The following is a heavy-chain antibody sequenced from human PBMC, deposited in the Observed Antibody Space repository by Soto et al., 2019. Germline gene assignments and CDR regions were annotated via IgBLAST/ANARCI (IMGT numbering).Heavy chain of an antibody. CDR1: GYTFTSYG. Sequence: ASVKVSCKASGYTFTSYGISWVRQAPGQGLEWMGWISAYNGNTNYAQKLQGRVTMTTDTSTSTAYMELRSLRSDDTAVYYCARDGRSSQGPDNYYYYYMDVWGKGTTVTVSS. CDR2: ISAYNGNT. V-gene: IGHV1-18*01. J-gene: IGHJ6*03. CDR3: ARDGRSSQGPDNYYYYYMDV. D-gene: IGHD6-13*01.